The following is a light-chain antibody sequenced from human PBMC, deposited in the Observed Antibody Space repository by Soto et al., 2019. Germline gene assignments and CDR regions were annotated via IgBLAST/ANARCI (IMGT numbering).Light chain of an antibody. Sequence: DIVMTQSPDSLAVSLGERATINCKSSQSVLYSSNNKNYLAWYQQKPGQPPKLLFYWASTRESGVPDRFSGSGSGTDFTLTISNLQAEDVAVYYCQQYYSPSTFSQGTKVEIK. CDR3: QQYYSPST. J-gene: IGKJ1*01. CDR2: WAS. V-gene: IGKV4-1*01. CDR1: QSVLYSSNNKNY.